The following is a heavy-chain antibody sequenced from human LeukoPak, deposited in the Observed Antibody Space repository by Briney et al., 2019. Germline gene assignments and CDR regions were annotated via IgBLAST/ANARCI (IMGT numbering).Heavy chain of an antibody. J-gene: IGHJ2*01. CDR2: INPNSGGT. D-gene: IGHD3-10*01. V-gene: IGHV1-2*02. CDR1: GYTFTGYY. Sequence: VASVTVSCKASGYTFTGYYMHWVRQAPGQGLEWMGWINPNSGGTNYTQLFPGRVTMTRDTSISTAYMELSRLRSDDTAVYYCARVLLWFGHWYFDLWGRGTLVTVSS. CDR3: ARVLLWFGHWYFDL.